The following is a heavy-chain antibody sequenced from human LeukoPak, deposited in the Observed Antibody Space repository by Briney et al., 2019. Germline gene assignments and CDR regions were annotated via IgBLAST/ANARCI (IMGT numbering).Heavy chain of an antibody. CDR1: GGSISNLNYY. CDR3: ARDVSLNCSPTWSSSCDAFDI. CDR2: IYTSGST. D-gene: IGHD6-13*01. Sequence: SETLSLTCTVSGGSISNLNYYWSWIRQPAGKGLEWIGRIYTSGSTNYNPSLKSRVTMSVDTSKNQFSLKLSSVTAADTAVYYCARDVSLNCSPTWSSSCDAFDIWGQGTMVTVSS. J-gene: IGHJ3*02. V-gene: IGHV4-61*02.